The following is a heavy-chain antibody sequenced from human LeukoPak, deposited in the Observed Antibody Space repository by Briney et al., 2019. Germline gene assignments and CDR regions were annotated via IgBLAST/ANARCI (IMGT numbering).Heavy chain of an antibody. J-gene: IGHJ4*02. CDR2: IYHSGST. V-gene: IGHV4-4*02. CDR1: GGSISSSNW. D-gene: IGHD2-2*01. Sequence: SETLSLTCAVSGGSISSSNWWSWVRQPPGKGLEWIGEIYHSGSTNYNPSLKSRVTISVDTSKNQFSLKLSSVTAADTAVYYCARARYQLLHSFDYWGQGTLVTVSS. CDR3: ARARYQLLHSFDY.